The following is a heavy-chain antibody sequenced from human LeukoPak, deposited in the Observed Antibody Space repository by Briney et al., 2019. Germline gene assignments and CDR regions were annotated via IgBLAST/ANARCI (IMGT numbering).Heavy chain of an antibody. J-gene: IGHJ5*02. V-gene: IGHV4-4*02. Sequence: SETLSLTCAVSGGSVSSSDWWTWVRQPPGKGLEWIGETFHRGNSNYNPSLKSRVTMSVDKSKNQFSLNLSSVTAADTAVYYCAKDGSCSSVSCDLNWFDPWGQGTLVTVSS. CDR1: GGSVSSSDW. CDR2: TFHRGNS. CDR3: AKDGSCSSVSCDLNWFDP. D-gene: IGHD2-2*01.